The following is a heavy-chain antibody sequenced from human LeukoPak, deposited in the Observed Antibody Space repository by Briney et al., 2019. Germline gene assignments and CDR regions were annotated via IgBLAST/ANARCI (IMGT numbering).Heavy chain of an antibody. J-gene: IGHJ5*02. D-gene: IGHD2-8*01. Sequence: PGGSLRLSCAASGFAFSNYAMSWVRQAPGKGLEWVSAISASGASTYYADSVKGRFTISRDNSKSSLFLQMNSLRAEGTAVYYCVKDNGWLGVSWGQGTLVTVSS. CDR3: VKDNGWLGVS. V-gene: IGHV3-23*01. CDR2: ISASGAST. CDR1: GFAFSNYA.